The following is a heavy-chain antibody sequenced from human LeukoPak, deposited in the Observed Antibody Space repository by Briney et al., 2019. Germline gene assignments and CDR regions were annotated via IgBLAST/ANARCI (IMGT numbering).Heavy chain of an antibody. CDR2: ISGSGGST. CDR3: AKDRIVVVAAADY. J-gene: IGHJ4*02. Sequence: PGGSLRLSCAASGFTFSSYAMSWVRQAPGKGLEWVSAISGSGGSTYYADSVKGRFTISRDNSKNTLYLQMNSLRAEDTAVYYCAKDRIVVVAAADYWGQETLVTVSS. CDR1: GFTFSSYA. D-gene: IGHD2-15*01. V-gene: IGHV3-23*01.